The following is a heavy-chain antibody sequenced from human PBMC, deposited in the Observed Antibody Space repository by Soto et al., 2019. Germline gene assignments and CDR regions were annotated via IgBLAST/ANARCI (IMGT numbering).Heavy chain of an antibody. D-gene: IGHD1-26*01. V-gene: IGHV3-30*18. Sequence: QVQMVESGGGVVQPGRSLRLSCAASGFTFSSYGMHWVRQAPGKGLGWVAVISYDGSNKYYADSVKGRFTISRDNSKNTLYLQMNSLRAEDTAVYYCAKDLKWAITSLDYWGQGTLVTVSS. CDR1: GFTFSSYG. J-gene: IGHJ4*02. CDR3: AKDLKWAITSLDY. CDR2: ISYDGSNK.